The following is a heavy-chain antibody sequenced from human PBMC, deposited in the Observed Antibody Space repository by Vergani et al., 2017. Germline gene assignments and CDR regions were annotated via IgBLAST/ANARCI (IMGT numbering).Heavy chain of an antibody. V-gene: IGHV4-39*01. CDR1: GASIRSSNYY. Sequence: QVRLQQWGGGLLKPSETLSLTCSVSGASIRSSNYYWGWIRQPPGKGLEWIASIYYSGSTYYNPSLKSRVTISVDTSKNQFSLKLSSVTAADTAVYFCARHSTVEWLVKLGWIDPWGQGILVTVSS. D-gene: IGHD6-19*01. CDR2: IYYSGST. J-gene: IGHJ5*02. CDR3: ARHSTVEWLVKLGWIDP.